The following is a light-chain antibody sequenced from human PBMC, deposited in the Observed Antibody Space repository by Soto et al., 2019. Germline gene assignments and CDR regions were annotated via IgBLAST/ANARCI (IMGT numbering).Light chain of an antibody. CDR3: CSYSGYYTVV. J-gene: IGLJ2*01. CDR2: DVT. CDR1: SSDVGGYNY. Sequence: QSALTQPRSVSASPGQSVTISCTGTSSDVGGYNYISWYQQYPGKAPKLIIFDVTKRPSGVPDRFSGSKSGNTASLTISGLLAEDEADYYCCSYSGYYTVVFGGGIKLTVL. V-gene: IGLV2-11*01.